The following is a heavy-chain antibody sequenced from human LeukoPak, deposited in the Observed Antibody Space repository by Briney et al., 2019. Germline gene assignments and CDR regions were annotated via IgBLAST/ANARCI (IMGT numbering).Heavy chain of an antibody. D-gene: IGHD2-2*01. Sequence: SETLSLTCAVYGGSFSGYYWSWIRQPPGKGLEWIGEINHSGSTNYNPSLKSRVTISVDTSKNQFSLKLSSVTAADTAVYYCARVSPPDIVVVPAANDAFDIWGQGTMVTVSS. CDR2: INHSGST. CDR3: ARVSPPDIVVVPAANDAFDI. J-gene: IGHJ3*02. V-gene: IGHV4-34*01. CDR1: GGSFSGYY.